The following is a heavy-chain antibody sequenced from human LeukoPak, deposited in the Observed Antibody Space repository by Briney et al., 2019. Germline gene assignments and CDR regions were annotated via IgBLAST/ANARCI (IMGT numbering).Heavy chain of an antibody. CDR3: ARAYSGSLPDAFDI. D-gene: IGHD1-26*01. CDR1: GYTFIGYY. Sequence: ASVKVSCKASGYTFIGYYMHWVRQAPGQGLEWMGWINPNSGGTNYAQKFQGRVTMTRDTSISTAYMELSRLRSDDTAVYYCARAYSGSLPDAFDIWGQGTMVTVSS. V-gene: IGHV1-2*02. J-gene: IGHJ3*02. CDR2: INPNSGGT.